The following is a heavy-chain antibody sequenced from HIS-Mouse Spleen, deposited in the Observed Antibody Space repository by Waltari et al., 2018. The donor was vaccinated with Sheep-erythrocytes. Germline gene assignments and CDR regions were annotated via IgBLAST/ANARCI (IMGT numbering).Heavy chain of an antibody. D-gene: IGHD1-7*01. V-gene: IGHV1-69*04. Sequence: QVQLVQSGAEVKKPGSSVKVSCKASGGTFSSYAISWVRQAPGQGLEWMGRIIPSLGIANYAQKFQGRVTITADKSTSTAYMELSSLRSEDTAVYYCARDSAITGTFDAFDIWGQGTMVTVSS. CDR3: ARDSAITGTFDAFDI. CDR2: IIPSLGIA. J-gene: IGHJ3*02. CDR1: GGTFSSYA.